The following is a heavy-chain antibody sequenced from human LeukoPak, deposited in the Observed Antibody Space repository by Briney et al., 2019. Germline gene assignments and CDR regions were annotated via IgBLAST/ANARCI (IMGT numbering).Heavy chain of an antibody. V-gene: IGHV3-7*01. D-gene: IGHD3-10*01. CDR3: ARSYGSGYDY. CDR2: IKQDGSGK. CDR1: GFTFSSYG. J-gene: IGHJ4*02. Sequence: GGSLRLSCAASGFTFSSYGMHWVRQAPGKGLEWVANIKQDGSGKYYVDSVKGRFTISRDNAKNSLYLQMNSLRAEDTAVYYCARSYGSGYDYWGQGTLVTVSS.